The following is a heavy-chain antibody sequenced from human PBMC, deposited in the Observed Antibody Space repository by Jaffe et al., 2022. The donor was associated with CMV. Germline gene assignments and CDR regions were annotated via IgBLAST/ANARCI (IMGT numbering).Heavy chain of an antibody. CDR3: ARDRLSSGMGYFDL. Sequence: EVQLVESGGGLVQPGGSLRLSCAASGFTFSSYSMNWVRQAPGKGLEWVSYISSSSSTIYYADSVKGRFTISRDNAKNSLYLQMNSLRDEDTAVYYCARDRLSSGMGYFDLWGRGTLVTVSS. J-gene: IGHJ2*01. CDR2: ISSSSSTI. CDR1: GFTFSSYS. D-gene: IGHD3-22*01. V-gene: IGHV3-48*02.